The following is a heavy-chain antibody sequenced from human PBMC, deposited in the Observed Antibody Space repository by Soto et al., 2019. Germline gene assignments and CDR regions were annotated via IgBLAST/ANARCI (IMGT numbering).Heavy chain of an antibody. CDR3: ARVGFSAVVGANDY. J-gene: IGHJ4*02. V-gene: IGHV3-21*06. CDR2: ISSSSSYI. CDR1: GFTFSSYS. Sequence: GGSLRLSCAASGFTFSSYSMNWVRQAPGKGLEWVSSISSSSSYIYYADSVKGRFTISRDNAKNSLYLQMNSLRAEDTAVYYCARVGFSAVVGANDYWGQGNMVTVSS. D-gene: IGHD2-15*01.